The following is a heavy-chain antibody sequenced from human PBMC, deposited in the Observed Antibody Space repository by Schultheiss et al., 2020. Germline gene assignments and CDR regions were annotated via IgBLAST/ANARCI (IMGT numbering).Heavy chain of an antibody. CDR3: AHKGLEVRYFDWPRDAFDI. J-gene: IGHJ3*02. V-gene: IGHV2-5*08. CDR1: GFSLSTSGMR. Sequence: SGPTLVKPTHTLTLTCTLSGFSLSTSGMRVSWIRQPPGKALEWLALIYWDDDKRYSPSLKSRLTITKDTSKNQVVLTMTNMDPVDTATYYCAHKGLEVRYFDWPRDAFDIWGQGTMVTGSS. D-gene: IGHD3-9*01. CDR2: IYWDDDK.